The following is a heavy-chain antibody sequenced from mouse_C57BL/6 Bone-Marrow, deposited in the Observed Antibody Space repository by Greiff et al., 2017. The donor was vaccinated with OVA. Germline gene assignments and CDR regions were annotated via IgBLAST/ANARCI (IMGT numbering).Heavy chain of an antibody. CDR1: GFTFSDYY. V-gene: IGHV5-12*01. CDR2: ISNGGGST. CDR3: EKWHDGYCSYYALGY. D-gene: IGHD2-3*01. Sequence: EVKLVESGAGLVQPGGSLKLSCAASGFTFSDYYMYWVRQTPEKRLEWVAYISNGGGSTYYPDTVKGRFTIARDNAKNTPYLQMSRLKSEDTAMYYGEKWHDGYCSYYALGYWGQGTSVTVSS. J-gene: IGHJ4*01.